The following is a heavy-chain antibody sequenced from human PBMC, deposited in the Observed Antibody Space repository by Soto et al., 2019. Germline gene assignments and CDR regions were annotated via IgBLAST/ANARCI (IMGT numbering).Heavy chain of an antibody. D-gene: IGHD2-8*02. J-gene: IGHJ6*02. Sequence: EVQMVESGGGLVKPGGSLRLSCAASGFTFSSYSMNWVRQAPGNGLEWVSSISSSSSYIFYADSVRGRFTLFGDSAKNFLDLQMNSLRAEDSAGYYCAILVSHLYYYYGLDVWGQGTTGTVSS. CDR3: AILVSHLYYYYGLDV. CDR2: ISSSSSYI. CDR1: GFTFSSYS. V-gene: IGHV3-21*06.